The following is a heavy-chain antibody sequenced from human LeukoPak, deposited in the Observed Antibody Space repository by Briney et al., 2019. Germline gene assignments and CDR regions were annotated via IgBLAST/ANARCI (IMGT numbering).Heavy chain of an antibody. V-gene: IGHV4-4*07. CDR3: ARIAAAGQLFDY. J-gene: IGHJ4*02. CDR1: GGSISSYY. Sequence: SETLSLACTVSGGSISSYYWSWIRQPAGKGLEWIGRIYTSGSTNYNPSLKSRVTMSVDTSKNQFSLKLSSVTAADTAVYYCARIAAAGQLFDYWGQGTLVTVSS. D-gene: IGHD6-13*01. CDR2: IYTSGST.